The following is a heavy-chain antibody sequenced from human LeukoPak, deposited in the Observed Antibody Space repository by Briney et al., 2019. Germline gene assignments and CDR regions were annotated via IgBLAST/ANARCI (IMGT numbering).Heavy chain of an antibody. CDR2: ISYSGSI. V-gene: IGHV4-59*12. D-gene: IGHD2-2*02. CDR3: AREVRCSTTRCYSLFDY. J-gene: IGHJ4*02. CDR1: GDSISSYY. Sequence: SETLSLTCTVSGDSISSYYWSWIRQPPGKGLEWIGSISYSGSIHYNPSLKSRVTISVDTSKNQFSLKLTSVTAADTAVYYCAREVRCSTTRCYSLFDYWGQGTLVTVSS.